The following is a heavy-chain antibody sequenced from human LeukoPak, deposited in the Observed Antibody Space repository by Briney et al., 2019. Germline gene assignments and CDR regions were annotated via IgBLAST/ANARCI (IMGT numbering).Heavy chain of an antibody. Sequence: PGGSLRLSCAGSGFTFSSYGMHWVRQAPGKGLEWVAVIWDDGTNNYYADSVKGRFTVSRGNSMNTLYLQVNSLTAEDTAVYYCARDWSRGNSGYVDHWGQGTLVTVSS. V-gene: IGHV3-33*01. J-gene: IGHJ4*02. D-gene: IGHD5-12*01. CDR2: IWDDGTNN. CDR3: ARDWSRGNSGYVDH. CDR1: GFTFSSYG.